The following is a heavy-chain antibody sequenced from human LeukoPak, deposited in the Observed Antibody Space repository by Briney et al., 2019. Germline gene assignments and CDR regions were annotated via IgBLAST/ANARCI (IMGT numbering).Heavy chain of an antibody. CDR2: INPSGGST. D-gene: IGHD3-22*01. CDR3: AREPTYYYDSSGYYPIDY. V-gene: IGHV1-46*01. CDR1: GYTFTSYY. J-gene: IGHJ4*02. Sequence: ASVKVSCKASGYTFTSYYMHWVRQAPGQGLEGMGIINPSGGSTSYAQKFQGRVTMTRDTSTSTVYMELSSLRSEDTAVYYCAREPTYYYDSSGYYPIDYWGQGTLVTVSS.